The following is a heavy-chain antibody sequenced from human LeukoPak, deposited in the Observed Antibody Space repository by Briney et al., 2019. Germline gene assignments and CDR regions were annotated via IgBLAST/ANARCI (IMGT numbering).Heavy chain of an antibody. Sequence: GASVKVSCKASGYTFTGYYMHWVRQAPGQGLEWMGWINPNSGGTNYAQKFQGRVTMTRDTSISTAYMELSRLRSDDTAVYYCARDRRYSYGYERESFDYWGQGTLVTVSS. V-gene: IGHV1-2*02. CDR2: INPNSGGT. J-gene: IGHJ4*02. D-gene: IGHD5-18*01. CDR3: ARDRRYSYGYERESFDY. CDR1: GYTFTGYY.